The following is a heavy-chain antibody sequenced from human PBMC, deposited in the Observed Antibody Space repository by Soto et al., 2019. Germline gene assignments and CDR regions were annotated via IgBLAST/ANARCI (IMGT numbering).Heavy chain of an antibody. J-gene: IGHJ3*02. CDR1: GYTFTSYD. Sequence: ASVKVSCKASGYTFTSYDINWVRQATGQGLEWMGWMNPNSGNTGYAQKFQGRVTMTRNTSISTAYMELSSLRSEDTAVYYCARGYSGSYSDAFDIWGQGTMVTVSS. D-gene: IGHD1-26*01. V-gene: IGHV1-8*01. CDR2: MNPNSGNT. CDR3: ARGYSGSYSDAFDI.